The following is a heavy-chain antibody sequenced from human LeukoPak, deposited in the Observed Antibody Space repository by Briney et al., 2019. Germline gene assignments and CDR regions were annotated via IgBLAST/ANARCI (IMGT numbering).Heavy chain of an antibody. J-gene: IGHJ4*02. D-gene: IGHD3-10*01. CDR3: ARGHYYGSGSYSRFDY. V-gene: IGHV4-59*13. CDR2: IYDSGST. Sequence: SETLSLTCTVSGCSISSYYWSWIRQHPGKGLEYIGYIYDSGSTNYNPSLKSRVTISIDTSKNQFSLKLSSVTAADTAVYYCARGHYYGSGSYSRFDYWGQGTLVTVSS. CDR1: GCSISSYY.